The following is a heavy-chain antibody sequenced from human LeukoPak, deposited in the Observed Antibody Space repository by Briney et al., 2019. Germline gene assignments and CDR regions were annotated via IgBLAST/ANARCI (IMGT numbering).Heavy chain of an antibody. J-gene: IGHJ6*04. CDR2: ISSSSSYI. D-gene: IGHD3-10*02. V-gene: IGHV3-21*01. Sequence: GGSLRLSCAASGFTFSSYSMNWVRQAPGKGLEWVSSISSSSSYIYYADSVKGRFTISRDNAKNSLYLQMNSLRAEDTAVYYCAELGITMIGGVWGEGTTVTISS. CDR3: AELGITMIGGV. CDR1: GFTFSSYS.